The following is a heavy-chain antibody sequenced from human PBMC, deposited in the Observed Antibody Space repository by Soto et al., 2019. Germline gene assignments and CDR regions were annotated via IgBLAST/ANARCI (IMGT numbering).Heavy chain of an antibody. CDR2: ISYDGSNK. CDR3: AKVGETVTTNYYFDY. J-gene: IGHJ4*02. D-gene: IGHD4-17*01. CDR1: GFTFSRYG. V-gene: IGHV3-30*18. Sequence: QAQLVESGGGVVQPGRSLRLSCAVSGFTFSRYGMHWVRQAPGKGLEWVAVISYDGSNKYYADSVKGRFTISRDNSKNTLYRQMNSLRAEDTAVYYCAKVGETVTTNYYFDYWGQGTLVTVSS.